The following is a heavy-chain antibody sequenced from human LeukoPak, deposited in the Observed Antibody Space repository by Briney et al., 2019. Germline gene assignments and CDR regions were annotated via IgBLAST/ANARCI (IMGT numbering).Heavy chain of an antibody. D-gene: IGHD4-17*01. Sequence: SQTLSLTCTVSGGSISSDAYYWSWIPQLPGKGLEWIGYIYYSGITYYNPSLKTRVIISLDTSKNQFSLELTSVTAADTAVYYCARDLRGYGENDYWGQGTLVTVSS. CDR3: ARDLRGYGENDY. V-gene: IGHV4-31*03. CDR2: IYYSGIT. CDR1: GGSISSDAYY. J-gene: IGHJ4*02.